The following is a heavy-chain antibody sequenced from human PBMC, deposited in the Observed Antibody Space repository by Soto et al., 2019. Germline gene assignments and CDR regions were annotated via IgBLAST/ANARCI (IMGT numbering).Heavy chain of an antibody. J-gene: IGHJ6*02. CDR1: GDSISSTNW. V-gene: IGHV4-4*02. CDR3: ARARWYAGYYFYGMDV. Sequence: QVQLQESGPGLVKPSGTLSLTCAVSGDSISSTNWWTWVRQTPGNGLEWIGEIYQSGSTNYKPSLQSRVTILADKSKNQFSLKLTSVTAADTAVYYCARARWYAGYYFYGMDVWGQGTTVSVS. CDR2: IYQSGST. D-gene: IGHD2-15*01.